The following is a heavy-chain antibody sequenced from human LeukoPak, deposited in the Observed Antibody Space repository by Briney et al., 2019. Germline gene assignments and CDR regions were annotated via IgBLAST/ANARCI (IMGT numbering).Heavy chain of an antibody. CDR1: GFSFGTQV. CDR3: ARDPYYDFWSGYYTGGDY. D-gene: IGHD3-3*01. CDR2: VGDSGGAT. Sequence: GGSLRLSCAASGFSFGTQVMTWVRQPPGKGLEWVSTVGDSGGATYYSDSVKGRFTISRDNSKNTLYLQMNSLRAEDTAVYYCARDPYYDFWSGYYTGGDYWGQGTLVTVSS. V-gene: IGHV3-23*01. J-gene: IGHJ4*02.